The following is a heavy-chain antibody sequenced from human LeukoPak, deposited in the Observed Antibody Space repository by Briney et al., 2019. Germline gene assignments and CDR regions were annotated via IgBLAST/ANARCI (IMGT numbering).Heavy chain of an antibody. Sequence: GGSLRLTCAASGFTFNSNAMSWVRQAPGKGLEWVSVIYSGGSTYYADSVKGRFTISRDNSKNTLYLQMNSLRAEDTAVYYCARDITCSSWGQGTLVTVSS. CDR1: GFTFNSNA. CDR3: ARDITCSS. J-gene: IGHJ4*02. CDR2: IYSGGST. D-gene: IGHD1-20*01. V-gene: IGHV3-66*01.